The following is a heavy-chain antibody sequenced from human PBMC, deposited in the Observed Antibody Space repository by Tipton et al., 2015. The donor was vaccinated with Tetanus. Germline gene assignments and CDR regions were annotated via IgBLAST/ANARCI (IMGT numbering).Heavy chain of an antibody. CDR2: ITVYNGYT. CDR1: GYTFTNYG. D-gene: IGHD3-22*01. J-gene: IGHJ4*02. Sequence: QLVQSGAEVRKPGASVKVSCKASGYTFTNYGIGWVRQAPGQGLEWMGWITVYNGYTDYAQALQGRVTVTTDPSTSTAYMEVGNLRSDDTAVYFCARGLRYYYETSAYDYWGQGTLVTVSS. CDR3: ARGLRYYYETSAYDY. V-gene: IGHV1-18*01.